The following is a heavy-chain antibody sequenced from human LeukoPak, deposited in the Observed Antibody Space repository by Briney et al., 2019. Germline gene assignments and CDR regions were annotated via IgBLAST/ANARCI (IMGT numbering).Heavy chain of an antibody. CDR2: INPSGGST. CDR1: GYTFTSYY. J-gene: IGHJ3*02. V-gene: IGHV1-46*01. Sequence: ASVKVSCKASGYTFTSYYMHWVRQAPGQGLEWMGIINPSGGSTSYAQKFQGRVTMTRGTSTSTVYLDLSSLRSEDTAVYYCARVTPDIVTTSDTFDIWGQGTMVTVSS. D-gene: IGHD5-12*01. CDR3: ARVTPDIVTTSDTFDI.